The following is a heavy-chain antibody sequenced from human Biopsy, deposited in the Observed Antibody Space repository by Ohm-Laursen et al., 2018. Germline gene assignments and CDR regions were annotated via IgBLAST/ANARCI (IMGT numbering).Heavy chain of an antibody. CDR1: GYSVTNDYY. J-gene: IGHJ6*02. D-gene: IGHD5-12*01. Sequence: SETLSLTCAVSGYSVTNDYYWGWIRQPPGKGLEWIGNIYYDGITYYNPSLKSRAAMSVDTSKNQFSLRLTSVTAADTAVYYCARVAGGYAYYYGMDVWGQGTTGIVSS. V-gene: IGHV4-38-2*01. CDR2: IYYDGIT. CDR3: ARVAGGYAYYYGMDV.